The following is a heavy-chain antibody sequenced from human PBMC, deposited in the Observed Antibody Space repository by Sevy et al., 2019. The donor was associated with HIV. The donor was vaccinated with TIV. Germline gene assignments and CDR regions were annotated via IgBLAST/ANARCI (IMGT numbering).Heavy chain of an antibody. J-gene: IGHJ4*02. CDR1: GFTFSSYA. CDR3: ARDLPHLLPWELSRGSDY. CDR2: ISHDEILK. V-gene: IGHV3-30*04. Sequence: GGSLRLSCAASGFTFSSYALHWFRQAPGKGLEWVAVISHDEILKEYADSVKGRFTISRDSSKNRIYLEMNSLRPEDTAVYYCARDLPHLLPWELSRGSDYWGQGTLVTVSS. D-gene: IGHD3-16*01.